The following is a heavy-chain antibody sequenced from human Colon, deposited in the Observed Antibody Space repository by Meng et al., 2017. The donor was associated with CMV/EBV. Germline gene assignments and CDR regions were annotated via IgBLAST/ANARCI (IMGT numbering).Heavy chain of an antibody. CDR2: INHDGSYT. Sequence: GGSLRLSCAASGFTFSGYWMHWARQAPGKGLVWVSRINHDGSYTIYADSVKGRFTISRDNSKNTLYLQMNSLRAEDTAVYYCAKIRSWGQGTLVTVSS. CDR1: GFTFSGYW. D-gene: IGHD3/OR15-3a*01. J-gene: IGHJ4*02. CDR3: AKIRS. V-gene: IGHV3-74*01.